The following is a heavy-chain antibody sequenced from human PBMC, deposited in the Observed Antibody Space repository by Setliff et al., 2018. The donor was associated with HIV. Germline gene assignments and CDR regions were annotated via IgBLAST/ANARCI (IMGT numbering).Heavy chain of an antibody. D-gene: IGHD5-12*01. CDR1: GDSIRGYY. Sequence: TSETLSLTCTVSGDSIRGYYWSWIRQPPGKGLEWMGYVFYTGFAAYNPSLKSRLTISVDTSKSQLSLRLTSVTAADTAIYYCARQVSIPGVAITPVDYWGQGALVTVSS. V-gene: IGHV4-59*08. J-gene: IGHJ4*02. CDR2: VFYTGFA. CDR3: ARQVSIPGVAITPVDY.